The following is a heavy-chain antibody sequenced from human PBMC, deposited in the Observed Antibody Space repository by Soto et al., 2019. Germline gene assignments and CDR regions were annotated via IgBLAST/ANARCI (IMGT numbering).Heavy chain of an antibody. CDR1: GGSFSGYY. D-gene: IGHD5-12*01. J-gene: IGHJ4*02. Sequence: QVQLQQWGAGLLKPSETLSLTCAVYGGSFSGYYWSWIRQPPGKGLEWIGEINHSGSTNYNPSLKSRVTISVDTSKNQFSLKLSSVTAADTAVYYCAGAGTPVNIVATTFDYWGQGTLVTVSS. V-gene: IGHV4-34*01. CDR2: INHSGST. CDR3: AGAGTPVNIVATTFDY.